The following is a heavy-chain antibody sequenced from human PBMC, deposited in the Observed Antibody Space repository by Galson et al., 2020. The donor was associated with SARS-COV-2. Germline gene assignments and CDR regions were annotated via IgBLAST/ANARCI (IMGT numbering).Heavy chain of an antibody. CDR2: VKSKTNRYAT. V-gene: IGHV3-73*01. CDR3: TVGDCSSTTCYPRVDP. CDR1: GFTFSGSA. D-gene: IGHD2-2*01. J-gene: IGHJ5*02. Sequence: GGSLRLSCAASGFTFSGSAIHWVRKASGKGLEWVGRVKSKTNRYATAYAASVKGRFTISRDDSRNTAYLQMNSLKTEDTALYYCTVGDCSSTTCYPRVDPWCQGALVTVSS.